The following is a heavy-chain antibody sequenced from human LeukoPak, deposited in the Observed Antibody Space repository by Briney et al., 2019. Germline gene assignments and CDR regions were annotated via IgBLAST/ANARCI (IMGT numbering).Heavy chain of an antibody. CDR3: ARHRSGGPRSSLDY. J-gene: IGHJ4*02. CDR1: GGSISSYY. D-gene: IGHD3-10*01. V-gene: IGHV4-59*08. Sequence: SETLSLTCTVSGGSISSYYWSWIRQPPGKGLEWIGYIYYSGSTNYNPSLKSRVTISVDTSKNQFSLKLSSVTAADTAVYYCARHRSGGPRSSLDYWGQGTLVTVSS. CDR2: IYYSGST.